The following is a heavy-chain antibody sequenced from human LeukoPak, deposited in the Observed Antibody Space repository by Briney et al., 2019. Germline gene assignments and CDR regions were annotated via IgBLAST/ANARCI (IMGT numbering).Heavy chain of an antibody. J-gene: IGHJ4*02. CDR1: GFTFSSYW. V-gene: IGHV3-7*01. CDR2: IKRDGSEK. D-gene: IGHD2-2*01. Sequence: AGGSLRLSCAASGFTFSSYWMSWVRQAPGKGLEWVANIKRDGSEKYYVDSVKGRFTISRDNAKNSLYLQMNSLRAEDTAVYYCPREADCSSTSCYSGLFDYWGQGTLVTVSS. CDR3: PREADCSSTSCYSGLFDY.